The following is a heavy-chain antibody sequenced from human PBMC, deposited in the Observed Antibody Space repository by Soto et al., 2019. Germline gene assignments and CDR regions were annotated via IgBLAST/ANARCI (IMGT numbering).Heavy chain of an antibody. Sequence: PGGSLRLSCAASGFTFSSYAMSWVRQAPGKGLEWVSAISGSGGSTYYADSVKGRFTISRDNSKNTLYLQMNSLRAEDTAEYYCAKGFSSGWSRGYYYYGMDVWGQGTTVTVSS. D-gene: IGHD6-19*01. J-gene: IGHJ6*02. CDR3: AKGFSSGWSRGYYYYGMDV. CDR1: GFTFSSYA. V-gene: IGHV3-23*01. CDR2: ISGSGGST.